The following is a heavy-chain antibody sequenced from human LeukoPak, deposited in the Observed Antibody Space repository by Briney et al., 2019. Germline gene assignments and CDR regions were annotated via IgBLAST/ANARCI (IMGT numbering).Heavy chain of an antibody. J-gene: IGHJ4*02. CDR2: IYSGGST. CDR3: ARALGIPLWFGEFYFDY. D-gene: IGHD3-10*01. CDR1: GFTFSSYW. V-gene: IGHV3-66*01. Sequence: PGGSLRLSCAASGFTFSSYWMSWVRQAPGKGLEWVSVIYSGGSTYYADSVKGRFTISRDNSKNTLYLQMNSLRAEDTAVYYCARALGIPLWFGEFYFDYWGQGTLVTVSS.